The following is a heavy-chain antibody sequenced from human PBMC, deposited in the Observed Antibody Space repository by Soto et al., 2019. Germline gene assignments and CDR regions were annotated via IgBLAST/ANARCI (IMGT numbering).Heavy chain of an antibody. Sequence: SETLSLTCTVSGGSISIGDYYWSWIRQPPGKGLEWIGYIYYSGSTYYNPSLKSRVTISVDKSKNQFSLKLSSVTAADTAVYYCARGLITGNSYSGGWYYFDYWGQGTPVTVSS. CDR3: ARGLITGNSYSGGWYYFDY. V-gene: IGHV4-30-4*01. D-gene: IGHD1-26*01. CDR1: GGSISIGDYY. CDR2: IYYSGST. J-gene: IGHJ4*02.